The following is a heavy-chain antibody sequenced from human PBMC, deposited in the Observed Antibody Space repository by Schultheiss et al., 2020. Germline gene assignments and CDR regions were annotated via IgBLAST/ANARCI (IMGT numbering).Heavy chain of an antibody. CDR3: AREGSSGWSTFDY. D-gene: IGHD6-19*01. Sequence: SETLSLTCTVSGGSISSSNWWSWIRQHPGKGLEWIGYIYYSGSTYYNPSLKSRVTISVDTSKNQFSLKLSSVTAADTAVYYCAREGSSGWSTFDYWGQGTLVTVSS. CDR2: IYYSGST. J-gene: IGHJ4*02. V-gene: IGHV4-30-4*01. CDR1: GGSISSSNW.